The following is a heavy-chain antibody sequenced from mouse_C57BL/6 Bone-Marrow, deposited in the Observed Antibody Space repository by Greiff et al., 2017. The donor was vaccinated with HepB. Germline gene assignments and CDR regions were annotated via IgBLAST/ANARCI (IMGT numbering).Heavy chain of an antibody. Sequence: EVHLVESGGGLVKPGGSLKLSCAASGFTFSDYGMHWVRQAPEKGLEWVAYISSGSSTIYYADTVKGRFTISRDNAKNTLFLQMTSLRSEDTAMYYCARPRGSSWDYAMDYWGQGTSVTVSS. CDR3: ARPRGSSWDYAMDY. D-gene: IGHD1-1*01. CDR2: ISSGSSTI. V-gene: IGHV5-17*01. J-gene: IGHJ4*01. CDR1: GFTFSDYG.